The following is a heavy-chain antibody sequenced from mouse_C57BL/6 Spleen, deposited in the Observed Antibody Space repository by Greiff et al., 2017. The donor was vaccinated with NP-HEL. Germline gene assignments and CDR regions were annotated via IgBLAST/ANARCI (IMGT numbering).Heavy chain of an antibody. Sequence: QVQLQQSGAELVRPGASVKLSCKASGYTFTDYYITWVKQRPGQGLEWIARIYPGSGNTYYNEKFKGKATLTAEKSSSTAYMQLSSLTSEDSAVYFCAIDYYGSSGFAYWGQGTLVTVSA. CDR2: IYPGSGNT. J-gene: IGHJ3*01. D-gene: IGHD1-1*01. CDR3: AIDYYGSSGFAY. CDR1: GYTFTDYY. V-gene: IGHV1-76*01.